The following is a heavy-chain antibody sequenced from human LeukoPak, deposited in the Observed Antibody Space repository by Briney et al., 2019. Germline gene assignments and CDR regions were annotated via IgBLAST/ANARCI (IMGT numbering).Heavy chain of an antibody. V-gene: IGHV3-74*01. CDR1: GFTFSSYW. CDR2: INSDGSST. Sequence: PGGSLRLSCAASGFTFSSYWMHWVRQAPGKGLVWVSRINSDGSSTSHADSVKGRFTISRDNAKNTLYLQMNSLRAEDTAVYYCARERLNWINWFDPWGQGTLVTVSS. D-gene: IGHD1-1*01. J-gene: IGHJ5*02. CDR3: ARERLNWINWFDP.